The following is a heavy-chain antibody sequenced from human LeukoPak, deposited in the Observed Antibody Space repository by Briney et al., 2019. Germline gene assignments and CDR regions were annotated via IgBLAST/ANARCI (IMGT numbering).Heavy chain of an antibody. D-gene: IGHD5-18*01. V-gene: IGHV4-30-4*01. CDR3: ARDRDTAMVPLGANWFDP. CDR2: IYYSGST. Sequence: SQTLSLTCTVSGGSISSGDYYWSWIRQPPGKGLEWIGYIYYSGSTYYNPSLKNRVTMSVDTSKNQFSLKLSSVTAADTAVYYCARDRDTAMVPLGANWFDPWGQGTLVTVSS. CDR1: GGSISSGDYY. J-gene: IGHJ5*02.